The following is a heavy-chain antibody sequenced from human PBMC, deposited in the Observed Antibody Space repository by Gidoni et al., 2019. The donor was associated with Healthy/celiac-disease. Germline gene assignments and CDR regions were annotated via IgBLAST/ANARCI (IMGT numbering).Heavy chain of an antibody. V-gene: IGHV4-34*01. CDR1: GGSFSGYY. CDR3: ARNHVSSSWYYYYGMDV. D-gene: IGHD6-13*01. CDR2: INHSGST. Sequence: QVQLQQWGAGLLKPSETLSLTCAVYGGSFSGYYWSWIRQPPGKGLEWIGEINHSGSTNYNPSRKSRVTISVDTSKNQFSLKLSSVTAADTAVYYCARNHVSSSWYYYYGMDVWGQGTTVTVSS. J-gene: IGHJ6*02.